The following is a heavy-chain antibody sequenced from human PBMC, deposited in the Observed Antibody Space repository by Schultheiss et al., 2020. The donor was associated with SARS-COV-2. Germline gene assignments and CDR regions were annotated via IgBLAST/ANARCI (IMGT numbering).Heavy chain of an antibody. J-gene: IGHJ4*02. D-gene: IGHD1-26*01. V-gene: IGHV3-33*01. CDR1: GFTFSSYG. CDR3: TSALGSGSYLPFDY. Sequence: GGSLRLSCAASGFTFSSYGMHWVRQAPGKGLEWVAVIWYDGSNKYYADSVKGRFTISRDNSKNTLYLQMNSLRAEDTAVYYCTSALGSGSYLPFDYWGQGTLVTVSS. CDR2: IWYDGSNK.